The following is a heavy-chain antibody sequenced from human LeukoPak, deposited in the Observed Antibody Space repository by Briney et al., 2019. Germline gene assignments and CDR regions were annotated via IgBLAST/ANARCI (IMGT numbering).Heavy chain of an antibody. CDR1: GYTFTSYG. V-gene: IGHV1-18*01. J-gene: IGHJ4*02. Sequence: ASVKVSCKASGYTFTSYGISWVQQAPGQGLKWMGWISAYNGNTNYAQKLQGRVTMTTDTSTSTAYMELRSLRSEDTAVYYCAIGYSGSYYFDYWGQGTLVTVSS. D-gene: IGHD1-26*01. CDR2: ISAYNGNT. CDR3: AIGYSGSYYFDY.